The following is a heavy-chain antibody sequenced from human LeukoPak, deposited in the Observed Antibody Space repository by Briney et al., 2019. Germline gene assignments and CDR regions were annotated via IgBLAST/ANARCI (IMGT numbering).Heavy chain of an antibody. CDR2: ISSSSSYI. CDR1: GFTFSSYS. Sequence: GGSLRLSCAASGFTFSSYSMNWVRQAPGKGLEWVSSISSSSSYIYYADSVKGRFTISRDNAKNSLYPQMNSLRAEDTAVYYCAKSTMVRGVIGYYGMDVWGQGTTVTVSS. CDR3: AKSTMVRGVIGYYGMDV. V-gene: IGHV3-21*01. J-gene: IGHJ6*02. D-gene: IGHD3-10*01.